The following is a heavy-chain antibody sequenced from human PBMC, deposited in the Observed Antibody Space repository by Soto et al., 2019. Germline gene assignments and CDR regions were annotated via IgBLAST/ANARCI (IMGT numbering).Heavy chain of an antibody. V-gene: IGHV4-59*01. Sequence: PSETLSLTCTVSGGSISSYGWSWIRQPPGKGLEWIGYIYYSGSTNYNPSLKSRVTISVDTSKNQFSLKLSSVTAADTAVYYCAREGYGDYDAFDIWGQGTMVTV. CDR2: IYYSGST. D-gene: IGHD4-17*01. CDR3: AREGYGDYDAFDI. CDR1: GGSISSYG. J-gene: IGHJ3*02.